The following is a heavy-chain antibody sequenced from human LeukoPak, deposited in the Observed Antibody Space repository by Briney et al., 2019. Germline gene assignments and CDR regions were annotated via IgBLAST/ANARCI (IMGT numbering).Heavy chain of an antibody. CDR2: IYPGDSDT. V-gene: IGHV5-51*01. D-gene: IGHD4-17*01. Sequence: GESLKISCKGSGYSFSNYWIGWVRQMPGKGLEWMGIIYPGDSDTRYSPSFQGQVTISVDESINTAYLQWSSLEASATAMYYCARQYGRPFDYWGQGTLVTVSS. CDR1: GYSFSNYW. J-gene: IGHJ4*02. CDR3: ARQYGRPFDY.